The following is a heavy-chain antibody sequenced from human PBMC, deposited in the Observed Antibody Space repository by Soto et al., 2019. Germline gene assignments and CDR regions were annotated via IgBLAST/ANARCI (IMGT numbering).Heavy chain of an antibody. V-gene: IGHV3-21*01. J-gene: IGHJ3*02. CDR2: ISSSSSYI. CDR1: GFTFSSYS. CDR3: ARDREAPDYDASDM. Sequence: XGSLRLSCAASGFTFSSYSMNWVRQAPGKGLEWVSSISSSSSYIYYADSVKGRFTISRDNAKNSLYLQMNSLRAEDTAVYYCARDREAPDYDASDMWGQATMVTVSS. D-gene: IGHD4-17*01.